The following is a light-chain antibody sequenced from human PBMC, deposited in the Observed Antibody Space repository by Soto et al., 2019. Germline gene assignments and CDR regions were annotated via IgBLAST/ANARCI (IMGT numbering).Light chain of an antibody. CDR1: SSDVGAYNY. Sequence: QSALTQPPSASGSPGQSVTISCTGTSSDVGAYNYVSWYQQEPGKAPKLMIYAVNTRPSGVPDRFSGSKSGNTASLTVSGLLAADEADYFCSSYAGGNNIMVFGGGTKLTVL. CDR3: SSYAGGNNIMV. V-gene: IGLV2-8*01. CDR2: AVN. J-gene: IGLJ2*01.